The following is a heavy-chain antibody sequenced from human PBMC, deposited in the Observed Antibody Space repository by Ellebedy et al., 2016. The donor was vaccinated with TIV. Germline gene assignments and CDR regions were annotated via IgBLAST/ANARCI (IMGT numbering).Heavy chain of an antibody. D-gene: IGHD2-21*02. Sequence: MPSETLSLTCTVSGGSISSYYWSWIRQPPGKGLEWIGYIYYSGSTNYNPSLKSRVTISVDTSKNQFSLKLSSVTAADTAVYYCARIRDPHLDYWGQGTLVTVSS. V-gene: IGHV4-59*01. CDR1: GGSISSYY. CDR3: ARIRDPHLDY. CDR2: IYYSGST. J-gene: IGHJ4*02.